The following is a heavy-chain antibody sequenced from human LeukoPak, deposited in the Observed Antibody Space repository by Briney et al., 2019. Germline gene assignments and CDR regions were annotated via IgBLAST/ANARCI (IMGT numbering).Heavy chain of an antibody. D-gene: IGHD2-2*01. CDR2: IYTSGSN. J-gene: IGHJ4*02. Sequence: PSETLSLTCTVSGGSIRSYYGSWIRQPPGKGLEWIGYIYTSGSNNYNPSLKSRVTIPVDTSKNQFSLILSSVTAADTAVYYCARHIVVVPAPFDYWGQGTLVTVSS. CDR1: GGSIRSYY. V-gene: IGHV4-4*09. CDR3: ARHIVVVPAPFDY.